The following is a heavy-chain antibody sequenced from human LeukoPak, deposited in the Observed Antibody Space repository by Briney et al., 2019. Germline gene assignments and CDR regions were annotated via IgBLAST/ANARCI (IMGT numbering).Heavy chain of an antibody. CDR2: ISYDGSNK. J-gene: IGHJ6*04. CDR3: ARDPIFSSSTSCFEV. Sequence: LPGGSLRLSCAASGFTFSSYAMHWVRQAPGKGLEWVAVISYDGSNKYYADSVKGRFTIPRDNSKNTLYLQMNSLRAEDTAVYYCARDPIFSSSTSCFEVWGKGTTVTVSS. V-gene: IGHV3-30*01. CDR1: GFTFSSYA. D-gene: IGHD2-2*01.